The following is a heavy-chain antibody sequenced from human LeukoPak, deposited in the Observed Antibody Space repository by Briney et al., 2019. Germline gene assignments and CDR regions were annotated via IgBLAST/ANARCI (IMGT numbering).Heavy chain of an antibody. CDR2: IIPILGIA. CDR3: ARADGDPNWFDP. CDR1: GGTLRSYA. J-gene: IGHJ5*02. Sequence: ASVKVSCQASGGTLRSYAISWVRQAPGQGLEWMGRIIPILGIANYAQKFQGRVTITADKSTSTAYMELSSLRSEDTAVYYCARADGDPNWFDPWGQGTLVTVSS. V-gene: IGHV1-69*04. D-gene: IGHD4-17*01.